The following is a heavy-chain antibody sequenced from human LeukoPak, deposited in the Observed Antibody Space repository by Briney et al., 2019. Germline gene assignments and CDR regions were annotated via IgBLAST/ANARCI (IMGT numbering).Heavy chain of an antibody. D-gene: IGHD3-22*01. Sequence: SVKVSCKASGGTFSSYAISWVRQAPGQGLEWMGGIIPIFGTANYAQKFQGRVTITTDESTSTAYMELSSLRSEDTAAYYCAREPVAYYYDSSGYEGHYWGQGTLVTVSS. CDR2: IIPIFGTA. CDR3: AREPVAYYYDSSGYEGHY. CDR1: GGTFSSYA. J-gene: IGHJ4*02. V-gene: IGHV1-69*05.